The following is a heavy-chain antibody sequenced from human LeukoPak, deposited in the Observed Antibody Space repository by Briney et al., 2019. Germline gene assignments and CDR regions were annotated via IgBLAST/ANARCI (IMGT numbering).Heavy chain of an antibody. J-gene: IGHJ4*02. CDR3: AREPAAPGANYFDY. Sequence: GGSLRLSCAASGFTFSSYGMHWVRQAPGKGLEWVAVIWYDGSNKYYADSVKGRFTISRDNSKNTLYLQMNSLRAEDTAVYYCAREPAAPGANYFDYWGQGTLVTVSS. V-gene: IGHV3-33*01. D-gene: IGHD2-2*01. CDR2: IWYDGSNK. CDR1: GFTFSSYG.